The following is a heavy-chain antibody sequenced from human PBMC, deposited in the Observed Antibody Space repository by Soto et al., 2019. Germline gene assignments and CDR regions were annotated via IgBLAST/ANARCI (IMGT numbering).Heavy chain of an antibody. CDR2: IRPLFATA. J-gene: IGHJ6*02. CDR3: ARVQGFLEWPNFFHCCMDA. Sequence: QVQLVQSGAEVKKPGSSVKVSCKASGGTFSNFAIAWVRQAPGQGLEWLGGIRPLFATADYSQNFQGRRTITADELTWQVYMLLNSLRRGDTAVYDCARVQGFLEWPNFFHCCMDAWGQGTTVIVS. D-gene: IGHD3-3*01. CDR1: GGTFSNFA. V-gene: IGHV1-69*01.